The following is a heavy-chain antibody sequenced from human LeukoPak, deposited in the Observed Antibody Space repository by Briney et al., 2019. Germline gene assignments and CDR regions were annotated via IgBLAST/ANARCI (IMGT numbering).Heavy chain of an antibody. J-gene: IGHJ6*02. CDR2: IHYTGIT. V-gene: IGHV4-39*01. D-gene: IGHD6-25*01. CDR1: GGSISSSSDY. CDR3: VRIAADHPKNYFHYGVDV. Sequence: SETLSLTCTVSGGSISSSSDYWGWVRQPPGRGLEWIGRIHYTGITYYNPTLESRLTISVDTSKNQFSLKLSSVTAADTAVFYCVRIAADHPKNYFHYGVDVWGQGTTVTVSS.